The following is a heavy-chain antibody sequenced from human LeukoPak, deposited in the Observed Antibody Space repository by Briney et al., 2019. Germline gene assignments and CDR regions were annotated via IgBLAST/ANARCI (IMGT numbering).Heavy chain of an antibody. CDR1: GFTFSSYA. V-gene: IGHV3-23*01. CDR2: ISGSGGST. CDR3: ATPYDSSGYWSYYYCGMDV. Sequence: GGSLRLSCAASGFTFSSYAMSWVRQAPGKGLEWVSAISGSGGSTYYADSVKGRFTISRDNSKNTLYLQMNSLRAEDTAVYYCATPYDSSGYWSYYYCGMDVWGQGTTVTVSS. D-gene: IGHD3-22*01. J-gene: IGHJ6*02.